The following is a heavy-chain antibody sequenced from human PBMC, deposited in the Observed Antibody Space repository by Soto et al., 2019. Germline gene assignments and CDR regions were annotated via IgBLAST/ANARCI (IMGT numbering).Heavy chain of an antibody. V-gene: IGHV4-31*03. CDR3: AGGTYDSSGYHIGGLDY. Sequence: SETLSLTCTVSGGSISSGGYYWSWIRQHPGKGLEWIGYIYYSGTTYYNPSLKSRVTISVDTSKNQFSLKLSSVTAADTAVYYCAGGTYDSSGYHIGGLDYWGQGTLVTVSS. CDR1: GGSISSGGYY. CDR2: IYYSGTT. J-gene: IGHJ4*02. D-gene: IGHD3-22*01.